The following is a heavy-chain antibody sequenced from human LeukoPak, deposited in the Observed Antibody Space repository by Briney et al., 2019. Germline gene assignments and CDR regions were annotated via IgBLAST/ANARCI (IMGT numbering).Heavy chain of an antibody. CDR2: FDPEDGET. V-gene: IGHV1-24*01. CDR3: ATDRGYDFWSGYPLVY. CDR1: GYILTELS. D-gene: IGHD3-3*01. Sequence: GASVKVSCKVSGYILTELSMHWVRQAPGKGLEWMGGFDPEDGETIYAQKFQGRVTMTEDTSTDTAYMELSSLRSEDTAVYYCATDRGYDFWSGYPLVYWGQGTLVTVSS. J-gene: IGHJ4*02.